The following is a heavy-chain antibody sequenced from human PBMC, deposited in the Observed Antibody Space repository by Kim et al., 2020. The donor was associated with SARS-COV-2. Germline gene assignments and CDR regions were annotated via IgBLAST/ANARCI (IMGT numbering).Heavy chain of an antibody. CDR2: ISYDGSNK. J-gene: IGHJ4*02. V-gene: IGHV3-30*04. Sequence: GGSLRLSCAASGFTFSSYAMHWVRQAPGKGLEWVAVISYDGSNKYYADSVKGRFTISRDNSKNTLYLQMNSLRAEDTAVYYCARDRDRNPITMIVVVITPDYWGQGTLVTVSS. CDR3: ARDRDRNPITMIVVVITPDY. CDR1: GFTFSSYA. D-gene: IGHD3-22*01.